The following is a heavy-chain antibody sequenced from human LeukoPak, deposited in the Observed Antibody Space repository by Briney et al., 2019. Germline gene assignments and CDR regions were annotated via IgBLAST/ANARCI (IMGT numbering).Heavy chain of an antibody. CDR1: GYTFTSYY. Sequence: ASVKVSCKASGYTFTSYYMHWVRQAPGQGLEWMGIINPSGGSTSYAQKFQGRVTMTTDTSISTAYMELSRLRSDDTAVYYCARRGQDYWGQGTLVTVSS. V-gene: IGHV1-46*01. J-gene: IGHJ4*02. CDR3: ARRGQDY. D-gene: IGHD3-10*01. CDR2: INPSGGST.